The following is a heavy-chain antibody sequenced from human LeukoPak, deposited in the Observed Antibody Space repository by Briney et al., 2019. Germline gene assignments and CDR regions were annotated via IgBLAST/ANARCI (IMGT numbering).Heavy chain of an antibody. D-gene: IGHD3-3*01. CDR2: ITSNGGTT. Sequence: PGGSLRLSCSASGFTFSSYAMHWVRQAPGKGLEYISGITSNGGTTYHADSVKGRFTISRDNSKNTLYLQMNSLRAEDTAVYYCARSVGRFLEWLSSDYWGQGTLVTVSS. J-gene: IGHJ4*02. CDR1: GFTFSSYA. V-gene: IGHV3-64*04. CDR3: ARSVGRFLEWLSSDY.